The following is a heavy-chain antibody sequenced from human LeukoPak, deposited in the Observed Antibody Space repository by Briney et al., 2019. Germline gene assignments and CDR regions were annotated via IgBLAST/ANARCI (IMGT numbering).Heavy chain of an antibody. D-gene: IGHD3-10*01. J-gene: IGHJ4*02. Sequence: GRSLRLSCAASRFAFTTYAVHWVRQAPGKGLEWVALISNDGSKKYYADSVKGRFTISRNNSNNTLYLQMNSLRPEDTAVYYCARADYYTSGTYRYYFDYWGQGTLVTVSS. CDR2: ISNDGSKK. CDR1: RFAFTTYA. V-gene: IGHV3-30-3*01. CDR3: ARADYYTSGTYRYYFDY.